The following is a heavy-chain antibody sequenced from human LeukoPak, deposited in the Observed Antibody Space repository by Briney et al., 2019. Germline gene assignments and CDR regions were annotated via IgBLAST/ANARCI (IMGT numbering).Heavy chain of an antibody. CDR1: GFAFSDYW. CDR2: IKQDDSEK. Sequence: PGGSLRLSCAASGFAFSDYWMSWVRQAPGKGLEWVANIKQDDSEKYYVDSVRGRFTISRDNAKNSLYLQMNSLEVEDTVVYYCARGSSFGSYWGQGTLVTVSS. J-gene: IGHJ4*02. CDR3: ARGSSFGSY. V-gene: IGHV3-7*01. D-gene: IGHD6-6*01.